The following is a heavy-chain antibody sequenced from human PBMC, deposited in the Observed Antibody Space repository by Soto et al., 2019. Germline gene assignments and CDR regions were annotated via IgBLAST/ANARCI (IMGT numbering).Heavy chain of an antibody. CDR1: GFTFSSYA. Sequence: GGSLRLSCAASGFTFSSYAMSWVRQAPGKGLEWVSAISGSGGSTYYADSVKGRFTTSRDNSKNTLYLQMNSLRAEDTAVYYCAKVHLSHPIPNDYWGQGTLVTVSS. CDR3: AKVHLSHPIPNDY. V-gene: IGHV3-23*01. D-gene: IGHD2-21*01. J-gene: IGHJ4*02. CDR2: ISGSGGST.